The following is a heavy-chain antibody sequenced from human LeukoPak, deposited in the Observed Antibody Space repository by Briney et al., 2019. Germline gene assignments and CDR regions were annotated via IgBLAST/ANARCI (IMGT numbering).Heavy chain of an antibody. CDR3: ARKSKMIVVVIAYFDY. CDR2: INHSGST. CDR1: GGSFSGYY. J-gene: IGHJ4*02. V-gene: IGHV4-34*01. D-gene: IGHD3-22*01. Sequence: SETLSLTCAVYGGSFSGYYWSWIRQPPGKGLEWIGEINHSGSTNYNPSLKSRVTISVDTSKNQFSLKLSSVTAADTAVYYCARKSKMIVVVIAYFDYLGQGTLVTVSS.